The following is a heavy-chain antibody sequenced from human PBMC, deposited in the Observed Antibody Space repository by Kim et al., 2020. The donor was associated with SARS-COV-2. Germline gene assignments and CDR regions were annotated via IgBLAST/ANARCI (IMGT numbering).Heavy chain of an antibody. D-gene: IGHD2-15*01. Sequence: ASVKVSCKVSGYTLTELSMHWVRQAPGKGLEWMGGFDPEDGETIYAQKFQGRVTMTEDTSTDTAYMELSSLRSEDTAVYYCATGPTVVEPGGGSDWFDPWGQGTLVTVSS. J-gene: IGHJ5*02. V-gene: IGHV1-24*01. CDR3: ATGPTVVEPGGGSDWFDP. CDR1: GYTLTELS. CDR2: FDPEDGET.